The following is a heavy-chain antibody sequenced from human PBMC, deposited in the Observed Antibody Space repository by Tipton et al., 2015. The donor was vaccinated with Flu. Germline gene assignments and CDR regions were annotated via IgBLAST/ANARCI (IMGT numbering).Heavy chain of an antibody. V-gene: IGHV4-4*07. CDR3: ARDQVGGKIDY. Sequence: LRLSCTVSGGSFSGFYWSWIRQSAGKGLEWIGRIYTSGTTNYNPSLKSRVTLSVATSKNQFSLKLTSVTAADTAIYYCARDQVGGKIDYWGQGTLVTVSS. CDR2: IYTSGTT. D-gene: IGHD4-23*01. J-gene: IGHJ4*02. CDR1: GGSFSGFY.